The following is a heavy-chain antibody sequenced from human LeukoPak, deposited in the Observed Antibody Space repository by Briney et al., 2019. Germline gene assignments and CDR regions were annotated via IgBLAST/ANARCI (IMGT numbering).Heavy chain of an antibody. Sequence: ASVKVSCKVSGYTLTELSMHWVRQAPGKGLEWMGGFDPEDGETIYAQKFQGRVTMTEDTSTDTAYMELSSLRSEDTAVYYCATDLGYSSGWYGRGNWFDPWGQGTLVTVSP. CDR1: GYTLTELS. J-gene: IGHJ5*02. D-gene: IGHD6-19*01. CDR3: ATDLGYSSGWYGRGNWFDP. V-gene: IGHV1-24*01. CDR2: FDPEDGET.